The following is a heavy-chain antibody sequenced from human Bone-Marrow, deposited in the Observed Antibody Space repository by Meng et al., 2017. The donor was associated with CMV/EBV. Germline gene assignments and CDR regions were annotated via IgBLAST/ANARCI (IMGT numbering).Heavy chain of an antibody. CDR2: IYPGDSDT. CDR3: ARHNGWTTNYFDY. CDR1: GYSYTNYW. Sequence: KVSCKGSGYSYTNYWIGWVRQMPGKGLEWMGIIYPGDSDTRYSPSFRGQVAISADKSINTAYLQLRSLKASDTAMYYCARHNGWTTNYFDYWGQGTLATVSS. V-gene: IGHV5-51*01. J-gene: IGHJ4*02. D-gene: IGHD4-17*01.